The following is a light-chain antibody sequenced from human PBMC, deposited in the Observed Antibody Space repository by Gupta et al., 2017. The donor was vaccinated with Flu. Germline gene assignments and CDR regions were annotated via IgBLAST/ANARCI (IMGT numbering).Light chain of an antibody. CDR3: GTWDHSLNNGRV. CDR2: DNN. CDR1: NSNIGPNY. Sequence: QSVLTQPPSVSAAPGQKVTISCSGSNSNIGPNYVSWYQQLPGTAPKLLIYDNNKRPSGIPDRFSGSKSGTSATLGITGLQTGDEADYYCGTWDHSLNNGRVCGGGTKLTGL. J-gene: IGLJ3*02. V-gene: IGLV1-51*02.